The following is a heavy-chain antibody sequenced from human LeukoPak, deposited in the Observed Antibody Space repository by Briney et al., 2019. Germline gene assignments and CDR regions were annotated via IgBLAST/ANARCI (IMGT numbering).Heavy chain of an antibody. J-gene: IGHJ4*02. CDR2: IKQDGSEK. Sequence: GGSLRLSCAASGFTFSSYWMSWVRQAPGKGLEWVANIKQDGSEKYYVDSVKGRFTISRDNAKNSLYPQMNSLRAEDTAVYYCARWIVVVGEYYFDYWGQGTLVTVSS. D-gene: IGHD3-22*01. CDR3: ARWIVVVGEYYFDY. V-gene: IGHV3-7*01. CDR1: GFTFSSYW.